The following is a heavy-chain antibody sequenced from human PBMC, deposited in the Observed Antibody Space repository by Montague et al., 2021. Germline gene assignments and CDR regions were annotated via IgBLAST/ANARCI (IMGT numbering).Heavy chain of an antibody. CDR2: VSHGGRT. J-gene: IGHJ6*03. V-gene: IGHV4-38-2*02. CDR3: ARERDRYYYMDI. CDR1: RSLINSDYY. Sequence: SETLSLTCTVSRSLINSDYYWGWIRQPPGKGLEWMGSVSHGGRTYYNPSLKGRVTIPVDTSNNPFSLKLSSVTAADTAMYYCARERDRYYYMDIWGKGTTITVSS.